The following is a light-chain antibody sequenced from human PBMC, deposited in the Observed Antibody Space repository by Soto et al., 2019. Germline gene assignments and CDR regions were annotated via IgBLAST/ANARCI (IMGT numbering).Light chain of an antibody. V-gene: IGKV1-5*01. CDR1: QSISSW. J-gene: IGKJ1*01. Sequence: DIQMTQSPSTLSASVGDRVTITCRASQSISSWLAWYQQKPGKAPKLLIYDASSLESGVPSRFSGSGYGTEFTLTISSLQHDAFATYYCQQYNSYSTFGQGTKVEIK. CDR3: QQYNSYST. CDR2: DAS.